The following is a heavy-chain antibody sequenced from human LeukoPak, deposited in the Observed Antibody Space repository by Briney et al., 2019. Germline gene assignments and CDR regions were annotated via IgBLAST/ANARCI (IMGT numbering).Heavy chain of an antibody. CDR2: INPNSGGT. V-gene: IGHV1-2*02. CDR1: GYTLTELS. Sequence: ASVKVSCKVSGYTLTELSMHWVRQAPGQGLEWMGWINPNSGGTNYAQKFQGRVTMTRDMSTSTVYMELSSLRSEDTAVYYCARANRFDPWGQGTLVTVSS. CDR3: ARANRFDP. J-gene: IGHJ5*02.